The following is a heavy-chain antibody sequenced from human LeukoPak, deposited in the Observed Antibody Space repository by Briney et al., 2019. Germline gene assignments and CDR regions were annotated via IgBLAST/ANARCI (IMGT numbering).Heavy chain of an antibody. CDR3: ATTVVRSSWYWDYYYYYMDV. J-gene: IGHJ6*03. V-gene: IGHV1-46*03. CDR1: GYTFTSYY. D-gene: IGHD6-13*01. CDR2: VNPSGGST. Sequence: ASVKVSCKASGYTFTSYYMHWVRQAPGQGLEWMGIVNPSGGSTSYAQKFQGRVTMTRDTSTSTVYMELSSLRSEDTAVYYCATTVVRSSWYWDYYYYYMDVWGKGTTVTVSS.